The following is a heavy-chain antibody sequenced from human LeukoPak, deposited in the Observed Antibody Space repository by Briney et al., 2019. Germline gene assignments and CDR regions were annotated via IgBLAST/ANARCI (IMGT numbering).Heavy chain of an antibody. CDR3: QKTAYDILTGYYFGWFDP. V-gene: IGHV1-69*13. Sequence: SVKFSWKASGGTFSSYAISWVLQAPVQGLDWMGGIIPIFGTANYAQNVQGRVTITADESTSTSYMELSSLRSEDTVVYFKQKTAYDILTGYYFGWFDPWGQGTLVTVSS. D-gene: IGHD3-9*01. CDR1: GGTFSSYA. J-gene: IGHJ5*02. CDR2: IIPIFGTA.